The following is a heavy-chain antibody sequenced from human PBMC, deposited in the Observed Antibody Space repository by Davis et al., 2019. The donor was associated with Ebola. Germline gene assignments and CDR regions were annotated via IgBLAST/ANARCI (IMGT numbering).Heavy chain of an antibody. Sequence: GESLKISCAASEFTFSRHGMNWVRQAPGKGLEWVAGLKPDGSERFYVDSVKGRFTISRDNAENSVYLQMTSLRAEDTALYYCARDISMGGLDYWGQGSLVTVSS. CDR2: LKPDGSER. V-gene: IGHV3-7*03. D-gene: IGHD2-15*01. J-gene: IGHJ4*02. CDR1: EFTFSRHG. CDR3: ARDISMGGLDY.